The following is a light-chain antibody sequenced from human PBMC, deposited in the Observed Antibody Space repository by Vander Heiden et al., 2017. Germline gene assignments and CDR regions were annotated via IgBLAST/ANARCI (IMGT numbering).Light chain of an antibody. Sequence: DIVMTPSPLSLPVAPGEPASISSRPGQHLLHSSGYNYLDWYLQKPGQSPQLLIYLGYKRASGVPDRFSGSGTGTDFTLKISRVESEDVGVYYCMQARQTPPWTFGQGTKVEIK. CDR2: LGY. CDR3: MQARQTPPWT. CDR1: QHLLHSSGYNY. J-gene: IGKJ1*01. V-gene: IGKV2-28*01.